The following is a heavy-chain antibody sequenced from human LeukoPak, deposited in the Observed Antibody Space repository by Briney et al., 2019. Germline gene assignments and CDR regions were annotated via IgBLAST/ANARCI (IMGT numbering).Heavy chain of an antibody. Sequence: GGSLRLSCVVSGFTFNNHAMSWVRQAPGKGLEWVSAISGSGDNTFYAGSVRGRFTISRDNSKNTLYLQMDSLRAEDTAIYYCTKDFRGSGYFFDYWGQGTPVTVSS. CDR3: TKDFRGSGYFFDY. CDR2: ISGSGDNT. D-gene: IGHD3-10*01. V-gene: IGHV3-23*01. J-gene: IGHJ4*02. CDR1: GFTFNNHA.